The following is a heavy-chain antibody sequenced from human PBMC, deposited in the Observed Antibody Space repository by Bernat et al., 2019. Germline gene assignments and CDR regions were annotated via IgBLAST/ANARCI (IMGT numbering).Heavy chain of an antibody. CDR1: GFTFSSYT. V-gene: IGHV3-48*01. J-gene: IGHJ3*02. CDR2: ISSSSSTL. D-gene: IGHD1-26*01. CDR3: ARNRVGATYDAFDI. Sequence: EVHLVESGGGLVQPGGSLRLSCAASGFTFSSYTMNWVRQAPGKGLEWISYISSSSSTLYYADSVKGRFTISRDNAKNSLYLQMNSLRVEDTALYYCARNRVGATYDAFDIWGRGTMVTVSS.